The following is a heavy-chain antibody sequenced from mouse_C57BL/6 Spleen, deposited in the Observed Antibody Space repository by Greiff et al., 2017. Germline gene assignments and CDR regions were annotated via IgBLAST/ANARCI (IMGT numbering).Heavy chain of an antibody. CDR3: ARSGDWDLDY. V-gene: IGHV1-69*01. D-gene: IGHD4-1*01. Sequence: VQLQQPGAELVMPGASVKLSCKASGYTFTSYWMHWVKQRPGQGLEWIGEIDPSDSYTNYNQKFKGKSTLTVDKSSSTAYMQLSSLTAEDSAVYYWARSGDWDLDYWGQGTTLTVSS. CDR1: GYTFTSYW. CDR2: IDPSDSYT. J-gene: IGHJ2*01.